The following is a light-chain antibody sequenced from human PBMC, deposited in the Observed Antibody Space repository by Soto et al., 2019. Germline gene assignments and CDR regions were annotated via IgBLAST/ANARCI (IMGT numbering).Light chain of an antibody. V-gene: IGLV2-18*02. CDR3: QSYDSGFSGLV. CDR2: GNK. Sequence: QSALTQPPSVSGSPGQSVTISCTGTSTDFVSYNRVSWYQQPPGTAPKLLIYGNKNRPSGVPDRFSGSKSGTSASLAITGLQAEDEADYFCQSYDSGFSGLVFGGGTKLTVL. CDR1: STDFVSYNR. J-gene: IGLJ3*02.